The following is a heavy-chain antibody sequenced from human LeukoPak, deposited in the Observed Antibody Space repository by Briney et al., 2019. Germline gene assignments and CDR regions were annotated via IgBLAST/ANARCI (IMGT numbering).Heavy chain of an antibody. CDR2: ISSSSSYI. CDR3: ARKGGGYYYADAFDI. J-gene: IGHJ3*02. D-gene: IGHD3-22*01. V-gene: IGHV3-21*01. Sequence: KPGGSLRLSCAASGFTFSSYSMNWVRQAPGKGLEWVSSISSSSSYIYYADSVKGRFTISRDNAKNSLYLQMNSLGAEDTAVYYCARKGGGYYYADAFDIWGQGTMVTVSS. CDR1: GFTFSSYS.